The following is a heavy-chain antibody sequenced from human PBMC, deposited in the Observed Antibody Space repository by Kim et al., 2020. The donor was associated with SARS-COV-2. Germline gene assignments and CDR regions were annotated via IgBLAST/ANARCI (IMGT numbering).Heavy chain of an antibody. Sequence: SETLSLTCTVSGGSISSYYWSWIRQPPGKGLEWIGYIYYSGSTNYTPSLKSRVTISVDTSKNQFSLKLSSVTAAETAVYYCAREELEGGGDYYYGMDVWGQGTTVTVSS. J-gene: IGHJ6*02. CDR3: AREELEGGGDYYYGMDV. CDR2: IYYSGST. CDR1: GGSISSYY. D-gene: IGHD1-7*01. V-gene: IGHV4-59*01.